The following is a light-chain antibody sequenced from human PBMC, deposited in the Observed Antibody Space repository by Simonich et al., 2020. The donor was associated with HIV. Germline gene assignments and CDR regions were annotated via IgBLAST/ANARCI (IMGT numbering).Light chain of an antibody. CDR3: QVWDSSSDHVV. Sequence: SYVLTQPPSVSVAPGKTARITCGGNNIGSKSVHWYQQKPGQAPVLGVYDDSDRPSGFPDRFSGSNSGNTATLTISRVEAGDEADYYCQVWDSSSDHVVFGGGTKLTVL. J-gene: IGLJ2*01. V-gene: IGLV3-21*03. CDR1: NIGSKS. CDR2: DDS.